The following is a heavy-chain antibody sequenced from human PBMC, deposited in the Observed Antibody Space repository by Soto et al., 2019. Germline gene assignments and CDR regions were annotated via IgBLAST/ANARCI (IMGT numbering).Heavy chain of an antibody. V-gene: IGHV3-48*02. CDR3: ARGDCSGGICYGMDV. J-gene: IGHJ6*02. Sequence: PGGSLRLSCAASGFIFRDHTMNWVRQAPGKGLEWVSYISNTEDAIYYADSVRRRFIISRDDARNSLFLQMSRLKDEDTAVYYCARGDCSGGICYGMDVWGQGTTVTVSS. CDR1: GFIFRDHT. CDR2: ISNTEDAI. D-gene: IGHD2-15*01.